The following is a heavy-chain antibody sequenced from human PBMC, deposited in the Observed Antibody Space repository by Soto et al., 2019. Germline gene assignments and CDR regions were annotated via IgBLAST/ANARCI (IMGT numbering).Heavy chain of an antibody. CDR3: ARNAVHSSGFTDY. D-gene: IGHD6-19*01. CDR1: GGSISSSSYY. CDR2: IYYSGNT. V-gene: IGHV4-39*01. J-gene: IGHJ4*02. Sequence: SETLSLTCTVSGGSISSSSYYWGWIRQPPGKGLEWIGSIYYSGNTYYNPSLKSRVTISVDTSKNQFSLKLSSVTAADTAVYYCARNAVHSSGFTDYWGQGTLVTVSS.